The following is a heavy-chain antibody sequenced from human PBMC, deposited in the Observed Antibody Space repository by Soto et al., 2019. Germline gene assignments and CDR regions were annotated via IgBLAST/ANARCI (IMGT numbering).Heavy chain of an antibody. CDR2: INHSGST. D-gene: IGHD2-2*03. J-gene: IGHJ3*02. Sequence: PSETLSLTCTVSGGSISSGGYYWSWIRQHPGKGLEWIGEINHSGSTNYNPSLKSRVTISVDTSKNQFSLKLSSVTAADTAVYYCARVLRGMDIVVVPALDAFDIWGQGTMVIVSS. CDR1: GGSISSGGYY. V-gene: IGHV4-31*03. CDR3: ARVLRGMDIVVVPALDAFDI.